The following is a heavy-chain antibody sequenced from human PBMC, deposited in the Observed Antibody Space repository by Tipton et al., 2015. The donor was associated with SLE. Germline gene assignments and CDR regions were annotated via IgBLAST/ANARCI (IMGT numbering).Heavy chain of an antibody. CDR3: AREAGGYYDSSGFGAFDI. J-gene: IGHJ3*02. CDR1: GGSISSHY. Sequence: GLVKPSETLSLTCTVSGGSISSHYWSWIRQPPGKGLEWIGYIYTSGSTNYNPSLKSRVTISIDTSKNQFSLKLSSVTAADTAVYYCAREAGGYYDSSGFGAFDIWGQGTMVTVSS. V-gene: IGHV4-4*09. D-gene: IGHD3-22*01. CDR2: IYTSGST.